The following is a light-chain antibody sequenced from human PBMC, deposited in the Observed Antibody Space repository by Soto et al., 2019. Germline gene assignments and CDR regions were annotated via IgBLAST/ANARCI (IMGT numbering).Light chain of an antibody. CDR2: AAS. Sequence: EIVLTQSPGTLPLSPGERATLSCRASLSVASNYLAWYQQKPGQAPRLLIYAASGRATGIPDRFSGSGSGTDFSLPISRLEPEDFAVYYCQQYGSAPWTFGQGTTVEIK. CDR1: LSVASNY. V-gene: IGKV3-20*01. J-gene: IGKJ1*01. CDR3: QQYGSAPWT.